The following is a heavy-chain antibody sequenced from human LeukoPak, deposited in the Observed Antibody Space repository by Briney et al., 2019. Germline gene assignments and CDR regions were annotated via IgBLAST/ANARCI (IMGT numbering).Heavy chain of an antibody. D-gene: IGHD3-10*01. J-gene: IGHJ5*02. Sequence: SETLSLTCTVSGGSISSYYWSWIRQPPGKGLEWIGSIYYSGSTYYNPSLKSRVTISVDTSKNQFSLKLSSVTAADTAVYYCARDLVSYYYGSGSYLGPLGPWGQGTLVTVSS. CDR1: GGSISSYY. V-gene: IGHV4-59*12. CDR3: ARDLVSYYYGSGSYLGPLGP. CDR2: IYYSGST.